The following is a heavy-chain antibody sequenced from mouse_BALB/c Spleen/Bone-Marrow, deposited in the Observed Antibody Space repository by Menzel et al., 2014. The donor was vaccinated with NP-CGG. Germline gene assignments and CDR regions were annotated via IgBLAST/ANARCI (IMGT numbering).Heavy chain of an antibody. Sequence: VQLQQSGPELVKPGASVKISCKASGYSFIGYYMHWVKQSHGNSLDWIGYIYPYNGVSSYNQKFKGKATLTVDKSSSTAYMELRSLTSDDSAVYYCEGRGEYFDVWGAVTTVTVSS. J-gene: IGHJ1*01. CDR2: IYPYNGVS. CDR1: GYSFIGYY. V-gene: IGHV1-31*01. CDR3: EGRGEYFDV.